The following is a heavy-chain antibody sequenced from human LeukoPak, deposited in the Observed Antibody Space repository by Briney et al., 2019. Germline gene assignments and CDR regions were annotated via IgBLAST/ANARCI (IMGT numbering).Heavy chain of an antibody. V-gene: IGHV4-34*01. CDR2: INHSGST. Sequence: SETLSLTCAVCGGSFSGYYWSWIRQPPGKGLEWIGEINHSGSTNYNPSLKSRVTISVDTSKNQFSLKLSSVTAADTAVYYCARARPPNYYDRLYYFDYWGQGTLVTVSS. J-gene: IGHJ4*02. CDR3: ARARPPNYYDRLYYFDY. D-gene: IGHD3-22*01. CDR1: GGSFSGYY.